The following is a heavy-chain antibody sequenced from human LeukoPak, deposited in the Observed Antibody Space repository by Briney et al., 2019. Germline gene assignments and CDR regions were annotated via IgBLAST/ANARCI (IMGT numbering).Heavy chain of an antibody. D-gene: IGHD3-10*01. V-gene: IGHV4-59*01. CDR2: IFYSGST. J-gene: IGHJ5*02. Sequence: SETLSLTCTVSGGSISSYYWSWIRQPAGKGLEWIGHIFYSGSTNYKPPLKSRVTISVDRSNNQFSLKLRSVTAADTAVYYCARAGPWQIDPWGQGTLVTVSS. CDR3: ARAGPWQIDP. CDR1: GGSISSYY.